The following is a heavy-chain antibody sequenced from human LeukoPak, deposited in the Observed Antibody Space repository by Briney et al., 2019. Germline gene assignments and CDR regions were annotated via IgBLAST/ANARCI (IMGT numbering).Heavy chain of an antibody. Sequence: PSETLSLTCTVSGGSISSSSYYWGWIRQPPGKGLEWIGSIYYSGSTYYNPSLKSRVTISVDTSKNQFSLKLNSVTAADTAVFYCAANSADYNTLGSSYKVWGQGTLVTVSS. CDR2: IYYSGST. V-gene: IGHV4-39*01. D-gene: IGHD3-10*01. CDR1: GGSISSSSYY. J-gene: IGHJ4*02. CDR3: AANSADYNTLGSSYKV.